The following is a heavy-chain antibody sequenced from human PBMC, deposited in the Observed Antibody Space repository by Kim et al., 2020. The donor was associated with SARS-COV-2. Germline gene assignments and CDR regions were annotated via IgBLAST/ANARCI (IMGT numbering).Heavy chain of an antibody. CDR1: GFTFSSYW. CDR3: ARDPGYSSSWYKGGTDY. CDR2: IKQDGSEK. V-gene: IGHV3-7*01. D-gene: IGHD6-13*01. J-gene: IGHJ4*02. Sequence: GGSLRLSCAASGFTFSSYWMSWVRQAPGKGLEWVANIKQDGSEKYYVDSVKGRFTISRDNAKNSLYLQMNSLRAEDTAVYYCARDPGYSSSWYKGGTDYWGQGTLVTVSS.